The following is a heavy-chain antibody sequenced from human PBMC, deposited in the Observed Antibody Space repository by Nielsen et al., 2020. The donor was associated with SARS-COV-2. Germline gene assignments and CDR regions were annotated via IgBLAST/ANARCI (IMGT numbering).Heavy chain of an antibody. J-gene: IGHJ4*02. CDR2: ISGSGGST. Sequence: GGSLRLSCAASGFTFSSYAMSWVRQAPGKGLEWVSAISGSGGSTYYADSVKGRFTISRDNSKNTLYLQMNSLRAEDTAVYYCAKSSDDYYDSSGYPLYYFDYWGQGTLVTVSS. CDR1: GFTFSSYA. D-gene: IGHD3-22*01. V-gene: IGHV3-23*01. CDR3: AKSSDDYYDSSGYPLYYFDY.